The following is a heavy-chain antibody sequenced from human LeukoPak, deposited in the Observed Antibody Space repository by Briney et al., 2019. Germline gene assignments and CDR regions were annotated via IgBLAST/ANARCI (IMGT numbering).Heavy chain of an antibody. Sequence: ASVKVSCKASGYTFTGYYMHWVRQAPGQGLEWMGWINPNSGGTNYAQKFQGRVTMTRDTSISTAYMELSRLRSDDTAVYYCARDMGRIAARRVWNYYYYMDVWGKGTTVTVSS. V-gene: IGHV1-2*02. CDR3: ARDMGRIAARRVWNYYYYMDV. CDR1: GYTFTGYY. D-gene: IGHD6-6*01. CDR2: INPNSGGT. J-gene: IGHJ6*03.